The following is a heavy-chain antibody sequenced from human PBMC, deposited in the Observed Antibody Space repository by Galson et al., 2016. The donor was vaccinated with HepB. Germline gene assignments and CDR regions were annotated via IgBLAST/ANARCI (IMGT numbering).Heavy chain of an antibody. CDR3: ARAPPRGYYYDRGGYYGLLDY. V-gene: IGHV3-11*01. J-gene: IGHJ4*02. CDR2: MSSSTNTI. D-gene: IGHD3-22*01. CDR1: GFIFNDYY. Sequence: SLRLSCAASGFIFNDYYMNWIRQAPGKGLEWISYMSSSTNTIYYADSVKGRFTISRDNAKKSLYLQMNRLRAEDTAVYYCARAPPRGYYYDRGGYYGLLDYWGQGTLVTVSS.